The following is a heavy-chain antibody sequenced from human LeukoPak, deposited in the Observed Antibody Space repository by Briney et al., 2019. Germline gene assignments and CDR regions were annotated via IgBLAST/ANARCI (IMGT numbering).Heavy chain of an antibody. CDR3: ARDRTYYVWGSYHLFDY. D-gene: IGHD3-16*02. J-gene: IGHJ4*02. CDR2: INHSGST. Sequence: SETLSLTCAVYGGSFSGYYWSWIRQPPGKRLEWIGEINHSGSTNYNPSLKSRVTISVDTSKNQFSLKLSSVTAADTAVYYCARDRTYYVWGSYHLFDYWGQGTLVTVSS. V-gene: IGHV4-34*01. CDR1: GGSFSGYY.